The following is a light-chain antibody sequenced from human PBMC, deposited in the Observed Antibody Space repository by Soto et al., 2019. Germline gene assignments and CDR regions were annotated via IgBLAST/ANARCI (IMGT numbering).Light chain of an antibody. CDR2: DAS. V-gene: IGKV1-5*01. CDR1: QSIRSW. CDR3: QHNNGYSWT. J-gene: IGKJ1*01. Sequence: DIQMTQSPSTLSASVGDRVTITCRANQSIRSWLAWYQQKPGKAPKVLIYDASSLESGVPSRFSGSGSGTEFTLTISSLQPDDFATYYCQHNNGYSWTFGQGTKVDIK.